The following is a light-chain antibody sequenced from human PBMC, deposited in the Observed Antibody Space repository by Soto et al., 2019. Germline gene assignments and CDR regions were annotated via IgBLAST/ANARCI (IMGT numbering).Light chain of an antibody. CDR3: QQGHNWPLT. CDR2: VTS. CDR1: QGLSGS. V-gene: IGKV1-12*01. Sequence: DIQMTQSPSSVSASVGDRVTITCRATQGLSGSLAWYQQKPGKAPKLLISVTSRLQSGVPSRFSGSASGTDFTLTIDSLQPEDLATYYCQQGHNWPLTFGQGHDWRSN. J-gene: IGKJ5*01.